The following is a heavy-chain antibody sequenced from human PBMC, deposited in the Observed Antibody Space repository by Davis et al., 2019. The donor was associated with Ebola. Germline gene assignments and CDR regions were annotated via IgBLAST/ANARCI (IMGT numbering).Heavy chain of an antibody. CDR1: GYTFTSYV. V-gene: IGHV1-18*01. CDR3: ARDYGSGPFRY. J-gene: IGHJ4*02. Sequence: ASVTVSRMASGYTFTSYVIRWVRQAPGQGLEWMGWIIAYNGNTNYAQNLQGRVTMTTDTSTSTAYMELRSLRSDDTAVYYCARDYGSGPFRYWGQGTLVTVSS. CDR2: IIAYNGNT. D-gene: IGHD3-10*01.